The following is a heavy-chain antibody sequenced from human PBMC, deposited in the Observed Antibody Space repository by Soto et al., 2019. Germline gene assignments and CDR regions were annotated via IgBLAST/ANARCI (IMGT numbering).Heavy chain of an antibody. V-gene: IGHV3-23*01. D-gene: IGHD2-21*02. CDR3: AKDRCGGDCYFFDS. CDR2: ISGSGRDT. CDR1: GFTFSSYA. Sequence: SGFTFSSYAMSWVRQAPGKGLEWVSGISGSGRDTYYADSVKGRFTISRDESKNTLYLQMNSLRVEDTAVYYCAKDRCGGDCYFFDSWGHGTLVTVYS. J-gene: IGHJ4*01.